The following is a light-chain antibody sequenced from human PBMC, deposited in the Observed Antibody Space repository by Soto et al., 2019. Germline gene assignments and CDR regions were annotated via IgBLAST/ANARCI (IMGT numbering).Light chain of an antibody. V-gene: IGLV2-18*02. J-gene: IGLJ1*01. Sequence: QSVLTQPPSVSGSPGQSVAISCTGTSSDVGSSNGVSWYQQPPGTAPKLMIYDVSNRPSGVPDRFSGSKSGNTASLTISGLQAEDEADYYCSSYTSSSPYVFGTGTKVTVL. CDR1: SSDVGSSNG. CDR3: SSYTSSSPYV. CDR2: DVS.